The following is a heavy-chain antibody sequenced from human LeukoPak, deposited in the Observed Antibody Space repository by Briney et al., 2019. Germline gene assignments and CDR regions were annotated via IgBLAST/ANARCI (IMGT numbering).Heavy chain of an antibody. D-gene: IGHD3-9*01. CDR1: GFTFSSYA. CDR2: ISGSGGST. J-gene: IGHJ4*02. Sequence: GGSLRLSCAASGFTFSSYAMSWVRQAPGKGLEWVSAISGSGGSTYYADSVKGRFTISRDNSKNTLYLQMNSLRAEDTAVYYCANTPPYYDILTGSLGGYWGQGTLVTVSS. CDR3: ANTPPYYDILTGSLGGY. V-gene: IGHV3-23*01.